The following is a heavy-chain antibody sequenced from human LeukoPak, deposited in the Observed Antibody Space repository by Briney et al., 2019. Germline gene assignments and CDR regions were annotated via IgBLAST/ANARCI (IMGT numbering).Heavy chain of an antibody. CDR3: ARIYSDGGGCYWFDP. J-gene: IGHJ5*02. V-gene: IGHV4-34*01. CDR1: GGSFSGYY. D-gene: IGHD2-15*01. CDR2: INHSGST. Sequence: PSETLSLTCAVYGGSFSGYYWSWIRQPPGKGLEWSGEINHSGSTNYNPSLKSRVTISVDTSKNQFSLKLSSVTAADTAVYYCARIYSDGGGCYWFDPWGQGTLVTVSS.